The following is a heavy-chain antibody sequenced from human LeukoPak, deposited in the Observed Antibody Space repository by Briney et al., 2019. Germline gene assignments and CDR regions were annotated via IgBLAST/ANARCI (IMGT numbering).Heavy chain of an antibody. CDR3: AKHYYDTSGSFYCFDS. J-gene: IGHJ4*02. D-gene: IGHD3-22*01. CDR1: GFTFSSYG. V-gene: IGHV3-23*01. CDR2: ISGSGGST. Sequence: GWSLRLSCAASGFTFSSYGMSWVRQAPGKGLEWVSGISGSGGSTHYADSVKGRFTISRDNSKNTLYLQMNILRPEDTAVYYCAKHYYDTSGSFYCFDSWGQGTLVTVSS.